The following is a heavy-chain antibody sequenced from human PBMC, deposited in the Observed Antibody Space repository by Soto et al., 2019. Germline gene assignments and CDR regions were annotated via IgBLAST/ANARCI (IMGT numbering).Heavy chain of an antibody. D-gene: IGHD3-16*02. Sequence: GGSPKISWRGSGYSFPSYWISWVRQMPGKGLEWMGRIDPSDSYTNYSPSFQGHVTTSAGKSISTAYLQWSSLKASDTAIYYCARFIITFGGVIVIPEYGIDVWGQGTTVTVSS. CDR2: IDPSDSYT. V-gene: IGHV5-10-1*01. CDR1: GYSFPSYW. J-gene: IGHJ6*02. CDR3: ARFIITFGGVIVIPEYGIDV.